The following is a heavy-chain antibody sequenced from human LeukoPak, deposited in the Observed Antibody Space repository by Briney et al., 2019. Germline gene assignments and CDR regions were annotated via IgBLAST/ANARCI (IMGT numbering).Heavy chain of an antibody. D-gene: IGHD3-10*01. V-gene: IGHV3-23*01. Sequence: GGSLRLSCAASGFSLSTYAMSWVRQAPGKGPEWVSAISGAGGRTYYADSVKGRFTISRDNSKNSLYLQMNSLRAEDTAAYYCATRLGGYFDLWGRGTLVTVSS. J-gene: IGHJ2*01. CDR1: GFSLSTYA. CDR2: ISGAGGRT. CDR3: ATRLGGYFDL.